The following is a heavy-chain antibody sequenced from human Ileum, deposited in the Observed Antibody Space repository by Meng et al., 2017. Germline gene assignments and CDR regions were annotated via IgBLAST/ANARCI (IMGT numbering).Heavy chain of an antibody. CDR1: W. V-gene: IGHV4-4*01. J-gene: IGHJ4*02. CDR2: IFHSDRH. CDR3: ATSNDRDVYYLGY. D-gene: IGHD3-22*01. Sequence: WCGWRRKPPGKELEWIGEIFHSDRHNYNQPLQSKVPISIEKSKCQISLQMIAVTAADTAVSSCATSNDRDVYYLGYWGQGTLVTVSS.